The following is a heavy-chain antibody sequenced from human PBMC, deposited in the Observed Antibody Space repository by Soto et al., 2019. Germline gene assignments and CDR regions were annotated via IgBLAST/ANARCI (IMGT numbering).Heavy chain of an antibody. CDR3: ASLTGSLDV. J-gene: IGHJ6*04. Sequence: SETLCLTCTVSGGSISSDYWSWIRQPPGKGLEWIGYIYYSGSTNYNPSLKSRVTISVDTSKNQFSLKLSSVTAADTAVYYCASLTGSLDVWGKGTTVTVSS. D-gene: IGHD1-20*01. CDR1: GGSISSDY. V-gene: IGHV4-59*08. CDR2: IYYSGST.